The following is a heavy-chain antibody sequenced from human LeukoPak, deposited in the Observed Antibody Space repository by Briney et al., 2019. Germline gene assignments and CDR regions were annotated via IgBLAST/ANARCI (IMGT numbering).Heavy chain of an antibody. V-gene: IGHV1-18*01. CDR2: VRGSNVNT. D-gene: IGHD1-26*01. Sequence: ASVKVSCKASGYSFTRYGIRWVRQAPGQGLAWMGWVRGSNVNTKHEQKCQGSVTMTTDTFTGTAYMDLRNLRFDDTAVYFCERSGRETYYYFDLWGQGTLVTVSS. CDR3: ERSGRETYYYFDL. CDR1: GYSFTRYG. J-gene: IGHJ4*01.